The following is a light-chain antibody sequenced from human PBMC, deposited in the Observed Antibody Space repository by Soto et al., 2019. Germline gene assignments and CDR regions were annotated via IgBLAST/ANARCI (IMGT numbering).Light chain of an antibody. CDR2: EVS. V-gene: IGLV2-14*01. CDR1: SNDVGGYNY. CDR3: SSYTTSSPYV. J-gene: IGLJ1*01. Sequence: QSVLTQPASVSGSPGQSSTISCTGTSNDVGGYNYVSWYQQHPGNAPKLVIYEVSHRPSGISDRFSGAKSGNTAYLTISGLQVEDEAEYYCSSYTTSSPYVVGPGTKLTV.